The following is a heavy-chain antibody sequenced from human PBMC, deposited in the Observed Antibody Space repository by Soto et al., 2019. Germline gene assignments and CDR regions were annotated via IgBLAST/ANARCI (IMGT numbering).Heavy chain of an antibody. CDR3: ARDSREYNAYDYN. Sequence: EVQLVESGGGLVKPGGSLRLSCAASGFTFSSYSMNWVRQAPGKGLESVSIITITGFIDYADSVKGRFTISRDNAKSSLYLQMNSLRAEDTAVYYFARDSREYNAYDYNWGQGTLVTVSS. CDR2: IITITGFI. CDR1: GFTFSSYS. V-gene: IGHV3-21*02. D-gene: IGHD5-12*01. J-gene: IGHJ4*02.